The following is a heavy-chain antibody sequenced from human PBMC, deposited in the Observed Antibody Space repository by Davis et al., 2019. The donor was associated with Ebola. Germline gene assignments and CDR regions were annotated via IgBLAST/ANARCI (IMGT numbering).Heavy chain of an antibody. D-gene: IGHD6-6*01. J-gene: IGHJ5*02. Sequence: GESLKISCVASGLTFSHYGMHWVRQAPGKGLEWVAVIWHDGSNKYYADSVKGRFTISRDNSKNTLYLQINSLRAEDTAMYYCASDSNSPAWGQGTLVTVSS. CDR3: ASDSNSPA. CDR1: GLTFSHYG. CDR2: IWHDGSNK. V-gene: IGHV3-33*01.